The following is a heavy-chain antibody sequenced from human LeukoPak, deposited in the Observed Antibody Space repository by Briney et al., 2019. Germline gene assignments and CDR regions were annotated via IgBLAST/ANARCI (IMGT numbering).Heavy chain of an antibody. Sequence: GGSLRLSCAASGFTFDDYAMHWVRQAPGKGLEWVSGISWNSGSIGYADSVKGRFTISRDNAKNSLYLQMNSLRAEDTALYYCAKDRGYSGYDSGFDYWGQGTLVTVSS. J-gene: IGHJ4*02. CDR3: AKDRGYSGYDSGFDY. CDR2: ISWNSGSI. D-gene: IGHD5-12*01. CDR1: GFTFDDYA. V-gene: IGHV3-9*01.